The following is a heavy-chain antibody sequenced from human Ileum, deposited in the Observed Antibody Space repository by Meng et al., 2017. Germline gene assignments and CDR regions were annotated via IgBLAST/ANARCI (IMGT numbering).Heavy chain of an antibody. CDR1: GLPFINYG. J-gene: IGHJ4*02. CDR2: IWFEGNNK. Sequence: VLLVGSGGGGVQPGRSLGLFWAAYGLPFINYGVQWVRQAPGKGLECVARIWFEGNNKYYVDSVKGRFTISRDNSKNTLYLQMNNLRAEDTAVYYCARDHTWGDDSRGYYPDSWGQGTLVTVSS. CDR3: ARDHTWGDDSRGYYPDS. V-gene: IGHV3-33*01. D-gene: IGHD3-22*01.